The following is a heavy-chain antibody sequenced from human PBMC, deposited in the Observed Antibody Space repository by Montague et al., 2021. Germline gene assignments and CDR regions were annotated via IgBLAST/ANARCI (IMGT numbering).Heavy chain of an antibody. CDR1: GYSISSGYY. D-gene: IGHD2-15*01. J-gene: IGHJ4*02. Sequence: SETLSLTCTVSGYSISSGYYWGWIRQPPGKRLEWIGSIFHSGSTYYNPSLKSRVTISVDTSKNQFSLKLTSVTAADTALYYCARDREAAPFDYWGQGTLVTVSS. CDR2: IFHSGST. CDR3: ARDREAAPFDY. V-gene: IGHV4-38-2*02.